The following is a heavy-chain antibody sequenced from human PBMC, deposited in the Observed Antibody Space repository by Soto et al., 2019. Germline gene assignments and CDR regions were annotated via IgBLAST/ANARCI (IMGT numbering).Heavy chain of an antibody. V-gene: IGHV4-39*07. CDR3: ARRGPGGRAFDL. Sequence: PSETLSLTCTVSGDSISTNSYSWGWIRQPPGKGLEWIGLFYYSGSTNYNPSLKSRLTVSVDTSNNQFSLKLSSVTAADTAVYYCARRGPGGRAFDLWGQGTMVTVSS. J-gene: IGHJ3*01. CDR1: GDSISTNSYS. CDR2: FYYSGST. D-gene: IGHD3-16*01.